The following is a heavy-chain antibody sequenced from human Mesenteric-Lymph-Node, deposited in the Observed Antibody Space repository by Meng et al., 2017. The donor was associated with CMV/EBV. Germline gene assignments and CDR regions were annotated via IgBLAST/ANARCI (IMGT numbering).Heavy chain of an antibody. Sequence: SETLSLTCAISGDSVSSNSAAWNWIRQSPSRGLEWLGRTYYRSKWYNDYAVSVKSRITINPDTSKNQFSLQLNSVTPEDTAVYYCAKDSGYDRGWLDDWGQGTLVTVSS. CDR1: GDSVSSNSAA. J-gene: IGHJ5*02. D-gene: IGHD2-15*01. CDR2: TYYRSKWYN. V-gene: IGHV6-1*01. CDR3: AKDSGYDRGWLDD.